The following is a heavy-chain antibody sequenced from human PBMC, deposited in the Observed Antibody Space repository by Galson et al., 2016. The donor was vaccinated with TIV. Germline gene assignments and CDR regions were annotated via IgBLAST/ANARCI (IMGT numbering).Heavy chain of an antibody. D-gene: IGHD2-15*01. J-gene: IGHJ6*02. V-gene: IGHV3-66*02. Sequence: SLRLSCAASGLSVSINYMTWVRQAPGKGLEWVSLISDGGKTYYPDSVKGRFTISRDNSNNTLYLPMNSLRLEDTAVYYFARDRVVDATYYYYYYGMDVWGQGTAVTVSS. CDR2: ISDGGKT. CDR3: ARDRVVDATYYYYYYGMDV. CDR1: GLSVSINY.